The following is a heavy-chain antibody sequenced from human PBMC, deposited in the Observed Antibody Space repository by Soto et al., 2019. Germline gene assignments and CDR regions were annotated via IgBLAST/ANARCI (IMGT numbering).Heavy chain of an antibody. J-gene: IGHJ3*02. V-gene: IGHV1-8*01. Sequence: QVQLVQSGAEVKRPGASVKVSCKASGYTFTSYDFNWVRQAPGQGLEWMGWVNPNSGNTDYAQKVQCRVTMTRTTSIRTAYMALSSLRSEDTAVYYCARASYLDPAFDIWGQGTMVTVSS. CDR1: GYTFTSYD. CDR3: ARASYLDPAFDI. D-gene: IGHD2-2*03. CDR2: VNPNSGNT.